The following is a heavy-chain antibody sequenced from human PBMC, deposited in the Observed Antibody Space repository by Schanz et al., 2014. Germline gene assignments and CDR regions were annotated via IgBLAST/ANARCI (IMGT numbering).Heavy chain of an antibody. CDR2: ISYHGSER. D-gene: IGHD6-6*01. V-gene: IGHV3-30*18. J-gene: IGHJ6*02. CDR3: AKVWKDHRIAGRPGWSDGMDV. CDR1: GFSFSDYG. Sequence: QVQLVESGGGVVQPGRSLRLSCAGSGFSFSDYGMHWVRQAPGRGLEWVAVISYHGSERYYADSVKGRFTISRDNSKNTLYLQMNSLRTEDTAVYFCAKVWKDHRIAGRPGWSDGMDVWGQGTTVTVSS.